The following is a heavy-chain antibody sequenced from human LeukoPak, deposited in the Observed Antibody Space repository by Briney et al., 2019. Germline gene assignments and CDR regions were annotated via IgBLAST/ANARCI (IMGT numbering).Heavy chain of an antibody. J-gene: IGHJ3*02. Sequence: GGSLRLSCLASGFTFSHFWMSWVRQAPGKGLEWVANIKPDDTEKYYGNSVKGRFTISRDNAKNSLYLQMNSLRAEDMALYYCAIGYCTNGVCLNAFDIWGQGTMVTVSS. CDR2: IKPDDTEK. V-gene: IGHV3-7*03. D-gene: IGHD2-8*01. CDR1: GFTFSHFW. CDR3: AIGYCTNGVCLNAFDI.